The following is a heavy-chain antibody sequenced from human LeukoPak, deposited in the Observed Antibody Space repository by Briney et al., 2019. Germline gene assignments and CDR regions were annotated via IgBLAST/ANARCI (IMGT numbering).Heavy chain of an antibody. Sequence: SVKVSCKASGGTFSSYAISWVRRAPGQGLEWMGGIVPIFGTANYAQKFQGRVTITADESTSTAYMELSSLRSEDTAVYYCASSTDILTGYLLDYWGQGTLVTVSS. CDR2: IVPIFGTA. D-gene: IGHD3-9*01. V-gene: IGHV1-69*13. CDR1: GGTFSSYA. CDR3: ASSTDILTGYLLDY. J-gene: IGHJ4*02.